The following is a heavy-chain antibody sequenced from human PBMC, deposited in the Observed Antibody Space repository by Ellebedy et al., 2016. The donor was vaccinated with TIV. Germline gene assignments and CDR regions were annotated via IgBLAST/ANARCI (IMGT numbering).Heavy chain of an antibody. CDR2: INHSGST. V-gene: IGHV4-34*01. D-gene: IGHD6-19*01. Sequence: MPSETLSLTCAVYGGSFIGYYWSWIRQTTGKGLEWLWEINHSGSTNYNPSLKSRITIYVDKSKNQFSLKRSSVIAADTALYYCARGSGWYYFDYWGQGTLVTVSS. J-gene: IGHJ4*02. CDR3: ARGSGWYYFDY. CDR1: GGSFIGYY.